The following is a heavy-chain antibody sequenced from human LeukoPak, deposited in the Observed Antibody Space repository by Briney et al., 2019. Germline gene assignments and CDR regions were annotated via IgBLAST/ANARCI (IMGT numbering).Heavy chain of an antibody. CDR3: ARSRDEYTGSYAAD. CDR2: IYYTGST. D-gene: IGHD6-13*01. CDR1: GGSIGTNY. V-gene: IGHV4-59*01. J-gene: IGHJ4*02. Sequence: SETLSLTCTVSGGSIGTNYWNWIRQPPGKGLEWLGYIYYTGSTSYNPSLKSRVTMSVDTSKNLFSLKLTSVTAADTAVYYCARSRDEYTGSYAADWGQGTLVTVSS.